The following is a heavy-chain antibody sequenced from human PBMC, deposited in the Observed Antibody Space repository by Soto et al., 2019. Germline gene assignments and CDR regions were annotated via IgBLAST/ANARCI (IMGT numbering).Heavy chain of an antibody. CDR3: ARWVTMVRGVIPGYYGMDV. CDR1: GYTFTSYD. Sequence: ASVKVSCKASGYTFTSYDINWVRQATGQGLEWMGWMNPNSGNTGYAQKFQGRVTMTRNTSISTAYMELSSLRSEDTAVYYCARWVTMVRGVIPGYYGMDVWGQGTRVTVSS. J-gene: IGHJ6*02. CDR2: MNPNSGNT. V-gene: IGHV1-8*01. D-gene: IGHD3-10*01.